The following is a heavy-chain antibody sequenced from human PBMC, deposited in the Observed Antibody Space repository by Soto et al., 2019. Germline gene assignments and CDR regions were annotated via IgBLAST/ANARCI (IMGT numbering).Heavy chain of an antibody. Sequence: ASVKVSCKASGYTFTAYSIYWVRQSPGQGLEWMGWINGGNDKTGYSQKFQGWVTMTRDTSISTAYMELSRLRSDDTAVYYCARASPGVWGQNRFDPWGQGTLVTVSS. CDR1: GYTFTAYS. CDR3: ARASPGVWGQNRFDP. V-gene: IGHV1-2*04. D-gene: IGHD3-10*01. CDR2: INGGNDKT. J-gene: IGHJ5*02.